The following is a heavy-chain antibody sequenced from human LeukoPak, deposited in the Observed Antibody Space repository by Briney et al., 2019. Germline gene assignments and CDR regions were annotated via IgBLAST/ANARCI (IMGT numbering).Heavy chain of an antibody. CDR3: AKGLGNWGPGDAFDI. D-gene: IGHD7-27*01. J-gene: IGHJ3*02. CDR2: ISGSGGST. Sequence: PGGSLRLXCAASGFTFSSYAMSWVRQAPGKGLESVSGISGSGGSTYYADSVKGRFTISRDNSKNTLYLQMNSLRAEDTAVYYCAKGLGNWGPGDAFDIWGQGTMVTVSS. CDR1: GFTFSSYA. V-gene: IGHV3-23*01.